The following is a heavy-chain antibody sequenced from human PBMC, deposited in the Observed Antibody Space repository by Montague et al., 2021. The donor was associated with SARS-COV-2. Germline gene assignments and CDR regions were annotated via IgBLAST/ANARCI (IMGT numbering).Heavy chain of an antibody. CDR3: ARGGSWLYYFDY. CDR2: TYYRSKWYN. Sequence: CAISGDSVSSNRAAWNWVRQSPSRGLEWLGKTYYRSKWYNDYAVSVKSRITINPDTSKNQFSLQLNSVTPEDTAVYYCARGGSWLYYFDYWGQGTLVTVSS. CDR1: GDSVSSNRAA. V-gene: IGHV6-1*01. D-gene: IGHD6-13*01. J-gene: IGHJ4*02.